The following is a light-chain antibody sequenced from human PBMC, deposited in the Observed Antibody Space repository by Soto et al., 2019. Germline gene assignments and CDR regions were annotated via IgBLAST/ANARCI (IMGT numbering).Light chain of an antibody. J-gene: IGLJ2*01. V-gene: IGLV1-40*01. CDR1: SSNIGAGYD. CDR2: GNS. Sequence: QLVLTQPPSVSGAPGQRVTISCTGSSSNIGAGYDVHWYQQLPGTAPKLLIYGNSNRPSGVPDRFSGSKSGTSASLAITGLHADDGDDYYCQSYDSSLSVVFGGGTQLTVL. CDR3: QSYDSSLSVV.